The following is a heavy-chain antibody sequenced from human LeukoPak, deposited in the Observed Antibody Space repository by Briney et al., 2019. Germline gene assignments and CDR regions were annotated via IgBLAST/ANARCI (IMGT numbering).Heavy chain of an antibody. D-gene: IGHD2-15*01. CDR1: GLTFSNAW. CDR2: IKSRSEGGTI. Sequence: GGSLRLSCAASGLTFSNAWMNWVRQAPGKGLEWVGRIKSRSEGGTIDYGAFMEGRFTISRDDSQSTVFLKMNNLKSEDTAVYYCATALVAATRADYWGQGTLVTVSS. J-gene: IGHJ4*02. CDR3: ATALVAATRADY. V-gene: IGHV3-15*07.